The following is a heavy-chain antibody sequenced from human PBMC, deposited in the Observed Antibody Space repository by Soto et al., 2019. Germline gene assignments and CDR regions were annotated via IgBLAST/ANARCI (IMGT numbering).Heavy chain of an antibody. CDR3: AREECSGTSCRLFDP. CDR2: IYYSGST. J-gene: IGHJ5*02. D-gene: IGHD2-2*01. V-gene: IGHV4-59*01. CDR1: GGSISSYY. Sequence: SETLSLTCTVSGGSISSYYWSWIRQPPGKGLEWIGYIYYSGSTNYNPSLKSRVTISVDTSKNQFSLKLSSVTAADTAVYYCAREECSGTSCRLFDPWGQGTLVTVSS.